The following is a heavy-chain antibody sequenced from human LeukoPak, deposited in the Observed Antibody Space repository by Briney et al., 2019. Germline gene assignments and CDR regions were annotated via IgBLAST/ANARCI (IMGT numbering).Heavy chain of an antibody. CDR2: IWYDGSNK. D-gene: IGHD6-13*01. CDR3: ARGGQQLANFDY. CDR1: GFTFSSYG. Sequence: GRSLRLSCAASGFTFSSYGMHWVRQAPGKGLEWVAVIWYDGSNKYYADSVKGRFTIPRDNSKNTLYLQMNSLRAEDTAVYYCARGGQQLANFDYWGQGTLVTVSS. J-gene: IGHJ4*02. V-gene: IGHV3-33*01.